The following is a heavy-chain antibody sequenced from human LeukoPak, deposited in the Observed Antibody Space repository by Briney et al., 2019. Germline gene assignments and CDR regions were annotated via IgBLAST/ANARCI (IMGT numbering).Heavy chain of an antibody. Sequence: PGGSLRLSCAASGFTFSSYWMSWVRQAPGKGLEWVANIKQDGSEKYYVDSVKDRFTSSRDKAKNSLYLQMNSLRAEDAAVYYCAIVSSSWYGDFDYWGQGTLVTVSS. D-gene: IGHD6-13*01. CDR2: IKQDGSEK. J-gene: IGHJ4*02. CDR3: AIVSSSWYGDFDY. V-gene: IGHV3-7*01. CDR1: GFTFSSYW.